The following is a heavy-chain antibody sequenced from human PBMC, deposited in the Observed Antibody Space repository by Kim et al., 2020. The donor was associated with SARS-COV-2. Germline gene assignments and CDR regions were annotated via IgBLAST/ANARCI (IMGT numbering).Heavy chain of an antibody. CDR2: FDPENDGT. V-gene: IGHV1-24*01. CDR1: GYGLSELA. J-gene: IGHJ3*01. Sequence: ASVKVSCKVSGYGLSELAIHWVRQAPGRGLEWLGGFDPENDGTIYAQKFQGRLTMTEDTSTDTAYMELSGLRFEDKAVYYCATPRAEWQLVPGPFNFWG. CDR3: ATPRAEWQLVPGPFNF. D-gene: IGHD6-6*01.